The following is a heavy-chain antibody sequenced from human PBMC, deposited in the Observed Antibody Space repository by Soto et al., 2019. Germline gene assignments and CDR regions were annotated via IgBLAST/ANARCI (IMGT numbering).Heavy chain of an antibody. CDR1: GFTFSSYG. J-gene: IGHJ4*02. CDR3: AKDTYYHDTSGYYVFDY. Sequence: GGSLRLSCADSGFTFSSYGMHWVRQAPGKGLEWLAVISYDGSNTHYADSVKGRFTVSRDNSKNMLYLQMNSLRVEDTAVYYCAKDTYYHDTSGYYVFDYWGQGTLVTVS. D-gene: IGHD3-22*01. CDR2: ISYDGSNT. V-gene: IGHV3-30*18.